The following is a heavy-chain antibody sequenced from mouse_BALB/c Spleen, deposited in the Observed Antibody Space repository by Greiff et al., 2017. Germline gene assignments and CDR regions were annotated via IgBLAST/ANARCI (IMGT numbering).Heavy chain of an antibody. CDR1: GYTFTSYT. J-gene: IGHJ4*01. Sequence: QVQLKQSAAELARPGASVKMSCKASGYTFTSYTMHWVKQRPGQGLEWIGYINPSSGYTEYNQKFKDKTTLTADKSSSTAYMQLSSLTSEDSAVYYSARNGDPSYYAMDYWGQGTSVTVSS. V-gene: IGHV1-4*02. CDR2: INPSSGYT. CDR3: ARNGDPSYYAMDY.